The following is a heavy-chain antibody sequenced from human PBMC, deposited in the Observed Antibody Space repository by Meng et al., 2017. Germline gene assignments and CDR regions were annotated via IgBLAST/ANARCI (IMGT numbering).Heavy chain of an antibody. CDR3: ARDLGAGVVTAINY. D-gene: IGHD2-21*02. CDR2: INAGNGNT. V-gene: IGHV1-3*01. Sequence: QVQLGQAWAEVKKPGASGKVSCKASGYTFTSYAMHWVRQAPGQRLEWMGWINAGNGNTKYSQKFQGRVTITRDTSASTAYMELSSLRSEDTAVYYCARDLGAGVVTAINYWGQGTLVTVSS. CDR1: GYTFTSYA. J-gene: IGHJ4*02.